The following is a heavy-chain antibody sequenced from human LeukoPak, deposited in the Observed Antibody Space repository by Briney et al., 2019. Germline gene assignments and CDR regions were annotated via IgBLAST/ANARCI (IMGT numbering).Heavy chain of an antibody. CDR3: ARDTGDVLEYYFDY. CDR1: GFTFSSYG. D-gene: IGHD3-16*01. CDR2: ISYDGSNK. J-gene: IGHJ4*02. Sequence: GGSLRLSCAASGFTFSSYGMHWVRQAPGKGLEWVAVISYDGSNKYYADSVKGRFTISRDNSKNTLYLQMDSLRAEDTAVYYCARDTGDVLEYYFDYWGQGTLVTVSS. V-gene: IGHV3-30*03.